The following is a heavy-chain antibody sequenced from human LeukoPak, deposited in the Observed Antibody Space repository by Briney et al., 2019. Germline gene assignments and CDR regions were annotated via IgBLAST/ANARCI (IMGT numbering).Heavy chain of an antibody. D-gene: IGHD5-18*01. CDR3: SRLGGYSYGHYYYYGMDV. J-gene: IGHJ6*02. V-gene: IGHV3-49*04. CDR1: GFTFADYA. Sequence: GGSLRLSCTASGFTFADYAVSWVRQAPGKGLEWVGFISGKAYGGTTEYAASVKGRFTISRDDSKSIAYLQMNSLKTEDTAVYYCSRLGGYSYGHYYYYGMDVWGQGTTVTVAS. CDR2: ISGKAYGGTT.